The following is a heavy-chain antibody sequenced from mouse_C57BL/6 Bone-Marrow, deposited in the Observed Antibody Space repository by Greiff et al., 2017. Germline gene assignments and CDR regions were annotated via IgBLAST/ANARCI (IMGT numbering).Heavy chain of an antibody. D-gene: IGHD2-4*01. CDR2: IDPETGGT. Sequence: QVQLQQSGAELVRPGASVTLSCKASGYTFTDYEMHWVKQTPVHGLEWIGAIDPETGGTAYNQKFKGKAILTADKSSSTAYMELRSLTSEDSAVYYCTRYDYDERFAYWGQGTLVTVSA. CDR3: TRYDYDERFAY. J-gene: IGHJ3*01. CDR1: GYTFTDYE. V-gene: IGHV1-15*01.